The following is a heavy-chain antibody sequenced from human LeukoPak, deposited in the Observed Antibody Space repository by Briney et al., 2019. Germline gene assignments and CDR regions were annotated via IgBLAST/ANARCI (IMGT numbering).Heavy chain of an antibody. J-gene: IGHJ6*03. D-gene: IGHD1-7*01. CDR2: IYYSGST. V-gene: IGHV4-59*01. Sequence: SETLSLICTVSGGSINSYYWSWIGQRPGKGLEWIGYIYYSGSTNYNPSLKSRVTISMDTSTNQFSLKLSSVTAADTAVYYCVIVTCVTGTHDYRHVWGKGATVTVSS. CDR3: VIVTCVTGTHDYRHV. CDR1: GGSINSYY.